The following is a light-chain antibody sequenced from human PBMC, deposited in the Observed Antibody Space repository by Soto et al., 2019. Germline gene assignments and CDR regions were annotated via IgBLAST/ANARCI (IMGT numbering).Light chain of an antibody. J-gene: IGKJ1*01. CDR1: QTVRNNY. CDR2: DAS. CDR3: HQNYSTRT. V-gene: IGKV3D-20*02. Sequence: VFTPSPVNLYLSPGERATLSCRASQTVRNNYLAWYQQKPSQAPRLLIYDASSRATGIPDRFSGSVSGTDFTLSNSILQPDDFATYCCHQNYSTRTFGQGTKVDIK.